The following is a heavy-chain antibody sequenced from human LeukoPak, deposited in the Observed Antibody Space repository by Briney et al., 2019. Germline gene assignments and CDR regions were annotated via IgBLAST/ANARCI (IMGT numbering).Heavy chain of an antibody. Sequence: GGSLRLSCAASGFTFNTYTMHWVRQAPGKGLEWVAVISYDGGNKYYADSGKGRFTISRDNSKNTLYLQMNSLRAEDTAVYYCAKGGGSYYYYYYMDVWGKGTTVTVSS. CDR1: GFTFNTYT. CDR2: ISYDGGNK. V-gene: IGHV3-30*04. CDR3: AKGGGSYYYYYYMDV. D-gene: IGHD1-26*01. J-gene: IGHJ6*03.